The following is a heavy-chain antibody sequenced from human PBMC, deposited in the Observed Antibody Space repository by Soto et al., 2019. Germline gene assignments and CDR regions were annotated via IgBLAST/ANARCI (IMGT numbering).Heavy chain of an antibody. V-gene: IGHV3-30*18. D-gene: IGHD1-1*01. CDR3: AKDGLGGNWNDEIDYYFDY. J-gene: IGHJ4*02. Sequence: GGSLRLSCAASGFTFSSYGMHWVRQAPGKGLEWVAVISYDGSNKYYADSVKGRFTISRDNSKNTLYLQMNSLRAEDTAVYYCAKDGLGGNWNDEIDYYFDYWGQGTLVTVSS. CDR1: GFTFSSYG. CDR2: ISYDGSNK.